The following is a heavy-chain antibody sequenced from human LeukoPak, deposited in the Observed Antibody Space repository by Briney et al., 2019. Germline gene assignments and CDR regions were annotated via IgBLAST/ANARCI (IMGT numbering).Heavy chain of an antibody. CDR2: INHSGST. Sequence: PSETLSLTCAVYVGSFSGYYWSWIRQPPGKGLEWIGEINHSGSTNYNPSLKSRVTISVDTSKNQFSLKLSSVTAADTAVYYCARHVIGSSGRPHYYYGMDVWGQGTTVTVSS. V-gene: IGHV4-34*01. D-gene: IGHD5-12*01. J-gene: IGHJ6*02. CDR1: VGSFSGYY. CDR3: ARHVIGSSGRPHYYYGMDV.